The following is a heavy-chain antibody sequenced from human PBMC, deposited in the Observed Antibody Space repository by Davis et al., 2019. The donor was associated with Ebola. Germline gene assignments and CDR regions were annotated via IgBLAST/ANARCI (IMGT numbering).Heavy chain of an antibody. Sequence: GGSLRLSCAASGFTFGSYAMTWARQVPGKGLEWVSAVTSSGGSTYYANSVKGRFTISRDNSKNTLYLQMNSLRAEDTAVYYCAKVELRGYWGQGTLVTVSS. J-gene: IGHJ4*02. CDR3: AKVELRGY. CDR2: VTSSGGST. D-gene: IGHD3-10*01. CDR1: GFTFGSYA. V-gene: IGHV3-23*01.